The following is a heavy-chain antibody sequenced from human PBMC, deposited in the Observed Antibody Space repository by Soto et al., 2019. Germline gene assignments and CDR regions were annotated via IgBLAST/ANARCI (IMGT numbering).Heavy chain of an antibody. D-gene: IGHD3-3*01. Sequence: GASVKVFCKASGYTFTSYGISWVRQAPGQGLEWMGWISAYNGNTNYAQKLQGRVTMTTDTSTSTAYMELRSLRSDDTAVYYCARIYSTIFGVVIMAFDYWGQGTLVTVS. V-gene: IGHV1-18*01. J-gene: IGHJ4*02. CDR2: ISAYNGNT. CDR3: ARIYSTIFGVVIMAFDY. CDR1: GYTFTSYG.